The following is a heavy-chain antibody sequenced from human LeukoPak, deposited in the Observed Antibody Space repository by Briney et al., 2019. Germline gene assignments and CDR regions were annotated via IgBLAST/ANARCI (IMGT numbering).Heavy chain of an antibody. CDR1: GYTFTHYY. CDR3: ARYCSSTSCYGEFDH. Sequence: GASVTVSCTASGYTFTHYYMQWGRQAPGQGRGGMGWINPNSGGTNYAQKFQGRVTMTRDTSISTAYMELSRLRSDDTAVYYCARYCSSTSCYGEFDHWGQGTLVTVSS. CDR2: INPNSGGT. D-gene: IGHD2-2*01. V-gene: IGHV1-2*02. J-gene: IGHJ5*02.